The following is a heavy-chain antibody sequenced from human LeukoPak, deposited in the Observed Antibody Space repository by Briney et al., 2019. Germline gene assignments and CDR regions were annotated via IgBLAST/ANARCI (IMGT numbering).Heavy chain of an antibody. Sequence: AGGSLRLFCAASGFTFSSYAMSWVRQAPGKGLEWVSAISGSGGSTYYADSVKGRFTISRDNSKNTLYLQMNSLRAEDTAVYYCARSGSYGEGDYWGQGTLVTVSS. V-gene: IGHV3-23*01. D-gene: IGHD1-26*01. CDR1: GFTFSSYA. CDR2: ISGSGGST. CDR3: ARSGSYGEGDY. J-gene: IGHJ4*02.